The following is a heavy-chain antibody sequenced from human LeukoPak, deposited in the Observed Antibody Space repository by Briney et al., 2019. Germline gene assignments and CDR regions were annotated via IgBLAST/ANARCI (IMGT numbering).Heavy chain of an antibody. Sequence: GGSLRLSCAASGFTFSSYATHWVRQAPGKGLEYVSAISSNGGSTYYANSVRGRFTISRDNSKNTLYLQMGSLRAEDMAVYYCARDNGGHGSGTFDYWGQGTLVTVSS. CDR1: GFTFSSYA. CDR3: ARDNGGHGSGTFDY. J-gene: IGHJ4*02. V-gene: IGHV3-64*01. D-gene: IGHD3-10*01. CDR2: ISSNGGST.